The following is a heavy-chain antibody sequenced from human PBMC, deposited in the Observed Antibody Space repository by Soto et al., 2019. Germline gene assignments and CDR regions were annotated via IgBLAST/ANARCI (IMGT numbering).Heavy chain of an antibody. J-gene: IGHJ4*02. CDR2: IYYSGST. CDR1: GGSISSYY. V-gene: IGHV4-59*01. CDR3: ARSTAGYSYGYYFDY. Sequence: SETLSLTCTVSGGSISSYYWSWIRQPPGKGLEWIGYIYYSGSTNYNPSLKSRVTISVDTSKNQFSLKLSSVTAADTAVYYCARSTAGYSYGYYFDYWGQGTLVTVSS. D-gene: IGHD5-18*01.